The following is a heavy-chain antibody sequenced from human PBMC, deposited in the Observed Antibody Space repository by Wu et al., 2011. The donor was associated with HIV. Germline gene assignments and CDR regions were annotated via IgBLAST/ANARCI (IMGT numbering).Heavy chain of an antibody. CDR1: GYTFIAYY. CDR3: ATGGTVAGNFDH. Sequence: QVQLVQSGAEVQKPGASVKVSCKVSGYTFIAYYIHWLRQAPGQGLEWLGWINPNSGVTNYAQNVQGRVTMTTDTSTSTAYMELRSLKYDDTAVYYCATGGTVAGNFDHWGQGTLVTVSS. D-gene: IGHD6-19*01. V-gene: IGHV1-2*02. CDR2: INPNSGVT. J-gene: IGHJ4*02.